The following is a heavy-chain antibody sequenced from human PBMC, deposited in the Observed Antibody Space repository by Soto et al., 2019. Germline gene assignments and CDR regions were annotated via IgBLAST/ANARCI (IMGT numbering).Heavy chain of an antibody. J-gene: IGHJ4*02. Sequence: QVQQVESGGGVVQPGRSLRLSCAASGFSFSISPMHWVRQAPGKGPEWVALISYDGTNKFYADSVKGRFTISRDNSKSTLYLQVYSLRPEDAAVYYCARDPKTSGGQHWAFNYFDSWGQGTLVTVSS. V-gene: IGHV3-30-3*01. CDR3: ARDPKTSGGQHWAFNYFDS. CDR2: ISYDGTNK. CDR1: GFSFSISP. D-gene: IGHD7-27*01.